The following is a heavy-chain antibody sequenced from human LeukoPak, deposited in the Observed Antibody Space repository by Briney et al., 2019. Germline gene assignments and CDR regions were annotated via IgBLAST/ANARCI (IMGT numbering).Heavy chain of an antibody. CDR2: IYHSGST. CDR3: ARRDQRNWFDP. Sequence: PSETLSLTCAVSGYSISSGYYWGWLRQPPGKGLEWIGNIYHSGSTYYNPSLKSRVTISLDTSKNQFSLKLSSVTAADTAMYYCARRDQRNWFDPCGQGTLVTVSS. CDR1: GYSISSGYY. J-gene: IGHJ5*02. V-gene: IGHV4-38-2*01. D-gene: IGHD2-2*01.